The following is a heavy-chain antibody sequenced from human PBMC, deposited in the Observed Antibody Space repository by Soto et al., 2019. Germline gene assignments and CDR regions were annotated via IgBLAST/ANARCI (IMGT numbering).Heavy chain of an antibody. CDR1: GGSIISYY. J-gene: IGHJ3*02. CDR3: ARDRGCSGGSCYGVVGAFDI. Sequence: SETLSLTCTVSGGSIISYYWSWIRQPPWKGLEWIGYIYYSGSTNYNPSLKSRVTISVDTSKNQFSLKLSSVTAADTAVYYCARDRGCSGGSCYGVVGAFDIWGQGTMVTVSS. CDR2: IYYSGST. V-gene: IGHV4-59*01. D-gene: IGHD2-15*01.